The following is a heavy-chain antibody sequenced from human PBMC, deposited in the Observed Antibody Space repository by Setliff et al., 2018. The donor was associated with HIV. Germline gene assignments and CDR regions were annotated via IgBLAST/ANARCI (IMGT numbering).Heavy chain of an antibody. CDR2: ISAYNGNT. CDR1: GYTFTSYG. Sequence: ASVKVSCKASGYTFTSYGISWVRQAPGQGLEWMGWISAYNGNTNYAQKLQGRVTMTTDTSTSTAYMELRSLRSDDTAVYYCASRSYGSSDYYYYMDVWGKGTTVTVAS. J-gene: IGHJ6*03. CDR3: ASRSYGSSDYYYYMDV. D-gene: IGHD5-18*01. V-gene: IGHV1-18*01.